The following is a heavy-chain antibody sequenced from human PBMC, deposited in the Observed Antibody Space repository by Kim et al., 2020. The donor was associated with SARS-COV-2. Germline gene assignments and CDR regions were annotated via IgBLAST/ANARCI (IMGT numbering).Heavy chain of an antibody. J-gene: IGHJ4*02. CDR3: ARDPGSSGWYDY. D-gene: IGHD6-19*01. Sequence: NYAQKFKGRVTITADESTSTAYMELSSLRSEDTAVYYCARDPGSSGWYDYWGQGTLVTVSS. V-gene: IGHV1-69*01.